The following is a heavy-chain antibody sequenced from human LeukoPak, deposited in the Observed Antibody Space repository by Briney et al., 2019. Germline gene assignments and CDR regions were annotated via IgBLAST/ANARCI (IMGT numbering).Heavy chain of an antibody. CDR3: AREKCYDYVWGSYRYTYWFDP. V-gene: IGHV4-39*07. D-gene: IGHD3-16*02. CDR1: GGSISSSSYY. J-gene: IGHJ5*02. Sequence: SETLSLTCTVSGGSISSSSYYWGWIRQPPGKGLEWIGSIYYSGSTYYNPSLKSRVTISVDTSKNQFSLKLSSVTAADTAVYYCAREKCYDYVWGSYRYTYWFDPWGQGTLVTVSS. CDR2: IYYSGST.